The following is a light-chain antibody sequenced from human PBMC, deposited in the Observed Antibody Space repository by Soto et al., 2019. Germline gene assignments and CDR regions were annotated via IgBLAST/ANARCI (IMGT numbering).Light chain of an antibody. CDR3: QQYGRSGT. V-gene: IGKV3-20*01. CDR2: GAS. J-gene: IGKJ1*01. Sequence: IGLTHSTGPLALSPVERRPLSCSASQSVTRSYLAWYQHKPGQAPRLLIYGASTKSTGTPDRFSGSGSGTDFTLTISRLEPEDFAVYYCQQYGRSGTFGQGTKVEIK. CDR1: QSVTRSY.